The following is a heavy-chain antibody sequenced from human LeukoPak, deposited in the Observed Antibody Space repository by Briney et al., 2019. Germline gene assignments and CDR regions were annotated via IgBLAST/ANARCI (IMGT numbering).Heavy chain of an antibody. D-gene: IGHD3-3*01. CDR2: INHSGST. Sequence: TSETLSLTCTVSGGSITSSSYYWSWIRQPPGKGLEWIGEINHSGSTNYNPSLKSRVTISVDTSKNQFSLKLSSVTAADTAVYYCARVLIDFWSGPPYSDAFGIWGQGTMVTVSS. V-gene: IGHV4-39*07. CDR1: GGSITSSSYY. CDR3: ARVLIDFWSGPPYSDAFGI. J-gene: IGHJ3*02.